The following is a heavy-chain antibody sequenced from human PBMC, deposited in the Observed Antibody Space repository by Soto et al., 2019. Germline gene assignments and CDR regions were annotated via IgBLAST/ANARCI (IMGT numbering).Heavy chain of an antibody. J-gene: IGHJ6*02. Sequence: PGGPLNISCKCSGYSFTTNWIGWVRQIPRQGLELKGSIYPGDSDSSYSPSFQWQVTISADKSISTAYLQWSSLKASDTAMYYCARHRCSSTSCYNTYFYYGMDVWGQGTTVTVSS. V-gene: IGHV5-51*01. D-gene: IGHD2-2*02. CDR2: IYPGDSDS. CDR1: GYSFTTNW. CDR3: ARHRCSSTSCYNTYFYYGMDV.